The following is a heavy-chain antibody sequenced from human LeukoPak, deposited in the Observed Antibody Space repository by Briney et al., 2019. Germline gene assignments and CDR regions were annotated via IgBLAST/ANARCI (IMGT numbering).Heavy chain of an antibody. Sequence: PGGSLRLSCAASGFTFSSFWMTWVRQAPGKGLEWVVNIKQDGSEKYYVDSVKGRFTISRDNAKNSLYLQMNSLRAEDTAVYYCARDKLYYFDYWGQGTLVTVSS. CDR2: IKQDGSEK. D-gene: IGHD5-18*01. CDR1: GFTFSSFW. J-gene: IGHJ4*02. V-gene: IGHV3-7*03. CDR3: ARDKLYYFDY.